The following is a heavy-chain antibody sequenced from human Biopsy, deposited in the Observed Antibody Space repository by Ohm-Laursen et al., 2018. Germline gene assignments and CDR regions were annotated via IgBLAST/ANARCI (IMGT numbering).Heavy chain of an antibody. D-gene: IGHD3-10*01. CDR1: GFTFSDYY. CDR3: ARDGAGSYHDY. V-gene: IGHV3-11*01. J-gene: IGHJ4*02. CDR2: ISGSGTTI. Sequence: GSLRLSCAASGFTFSDYYMSWIRQAPGKGLEWLSYISGSGTTIFYADSVKGRFTVSRDNAKNSLYLQMNSLTVEDTAVYYCARDGAGSYHDYWGQGTLVIVSS.